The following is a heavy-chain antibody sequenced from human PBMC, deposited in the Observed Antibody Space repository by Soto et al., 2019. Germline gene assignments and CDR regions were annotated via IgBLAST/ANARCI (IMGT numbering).Heavy chain of an antibody. Sequence: SETLSLTCTVSGGSISSGGYYWSWIRQHPGKGLEWIGYIYYSGSTYYNPSLKSRVTISVDTSKNQFSLKLSSVTAADTAVYYCARSPTTVVTEVDYWGQGTLFTSPQ. CDR3: ARSPTTVVTEVDY. CDR2: IYYSGST. V-gene: IGHV4-31*03. J-gene: IGHJ4*02. D-gene: IGHD4-17*01. CDR1: GGSISSGGYY.